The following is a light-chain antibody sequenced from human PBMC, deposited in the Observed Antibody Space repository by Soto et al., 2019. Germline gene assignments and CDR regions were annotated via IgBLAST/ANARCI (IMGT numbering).Light chain of an antibody. Sequence: DIQMTQSPSTLSATAGDRVTITCRASQRISSWLAWYQHKPGKAPKLLIYDASNLDSGVPSRFSGGGSGTEVSLTISNLQTDESATYYCQQYENYWTFGQGTRVEIK. CDR3: QQYENYWT. V-gene: IGKV1-5*01. J-gene: IGKJ1*01. CDR1: QRISSW. CDR2: DAS.